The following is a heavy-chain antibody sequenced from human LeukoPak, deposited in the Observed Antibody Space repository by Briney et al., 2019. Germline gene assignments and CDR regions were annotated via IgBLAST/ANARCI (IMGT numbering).Heavy chain of an antibody. D-gene: IGHD3-3*01. CDR1: GFTFSSYA. CDR2: SSGRGDST. Sequence: GGSLRLSCAASGFTFSSYAMSWVRQAPGKGLEWVSGSSGRGDSTYYADSVKGRFTISRDNSKNTLYLQMNSLRAEDTAVYYCAKSIFGVVLYFDYWGQGTLVTVSS. J-gene: IGHJ4*02. CDR3: AKSIFGVVLYFDY. V-gene: IGHV3-23*01.